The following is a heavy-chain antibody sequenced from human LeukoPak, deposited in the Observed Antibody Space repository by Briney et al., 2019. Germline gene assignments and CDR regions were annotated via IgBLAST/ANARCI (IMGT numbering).Heavy chain of an antibody. CDR2: INPNSGGT. CDR1: GYTFTNYY. D-gene: IGHD6-13*01. Sequence: ASVKVSCKASGYTFTNYYMHWVRQAPGQGLEWMGWINPNSGGTNYAQKFQGRVTMTRDTSISTAYMELSRLRSDDTAVYYCARAAGLRYSSSWYDFDYWGQGTLVTVSS. CDR3: ARAAGLRYSSSWYDFDY. J-gene: IGHJ4*02. V-gene: IGHV1-2*02.